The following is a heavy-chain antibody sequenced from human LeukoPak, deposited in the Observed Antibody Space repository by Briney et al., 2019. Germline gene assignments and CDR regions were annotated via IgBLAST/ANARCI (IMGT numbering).Heavy chain of an antibody. CDR3: AANSGSSGYYSHFDY. Sequence: SGGSLRLSCAASGFTFNGYAMSWVRQAPGKGLEWVSAISGSGGSTYYSDSMKGRLTISRDNSKNTLYLQMNSLRAEDTAVYYCAANSGSSGYYSHFDYWGQGTLVTVSS. V-gene: IGHV3-23*01. D-gene: IGHD3-22*01. CDR2: ISGSGGST. CDR1: GFTFNGYA. J-gene: IGHJ4*02.